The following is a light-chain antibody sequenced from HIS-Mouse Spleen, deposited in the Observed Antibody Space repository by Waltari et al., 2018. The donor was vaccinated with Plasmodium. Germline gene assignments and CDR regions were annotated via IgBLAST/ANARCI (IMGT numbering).Light chain of an antibody. CDR1: PSISSY. V-gene: IGKV1-39*01. CDR2: AAS. J-gene: IGKJ2*01. CDR3: QQSYSTLMYT. Sequence: DIQMNPSPSHLSASVGDRITTTCRASPSISSYLNWYQQKPGQAPKLLIYAASSLKSGVPSRFSSSGSATDFTLTISSLQPEDFATYYCQQSYSTLMYTFGQGTKLEIK.